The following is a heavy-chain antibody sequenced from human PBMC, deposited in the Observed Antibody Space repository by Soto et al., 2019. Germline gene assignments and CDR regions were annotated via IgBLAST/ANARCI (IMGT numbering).Heavy chain of an antibody. J-gene: IGHJ4*02. CDR2: IYYSGST. D-gene: IGHD2-15*01. Sequence: SATLSLTCTVSGGSISSSSYYWGWIRQPPGKGLEWIGSIYYSGSTYYNPSLKSRVTISVDTSKNLFSLKLSSVTAADTAVYYFAAREGYCSGGSCYWLIGYWGQGTLVTVSS. V-gene: IGHV4-39*01. CDR1: GGSISSSSYY. CDR3: AAREGYCSGGSCYWLIGY.